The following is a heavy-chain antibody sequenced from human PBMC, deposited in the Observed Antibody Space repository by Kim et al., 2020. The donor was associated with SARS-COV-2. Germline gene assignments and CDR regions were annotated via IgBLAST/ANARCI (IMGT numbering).Heavy chain of an antibody. CDR2: ISAYNGNT. CDR1: GYTFTSYG. J-gene: IGHJ6*02. CDR3: AREVGSGGYSYGVYYYYGMDV. Sequence: ASVKVSCKASGYTFTSYGISWVRQAPGQGLEWMGWISAYNGNTNYAQKLQGRVTMTTDTSTSTAYMELRSLRSDDTAVYYCAREVGSGGYSYGVYYYYGMDVWGQGTTVTVSS. V-gene: IGHV1-18*01. D-gene: IGHD5-18*01.